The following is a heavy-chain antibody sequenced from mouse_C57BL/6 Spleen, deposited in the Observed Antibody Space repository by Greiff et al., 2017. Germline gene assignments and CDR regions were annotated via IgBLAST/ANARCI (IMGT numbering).Heavy chain of an antibody. Sequence: EVKVVESGEGLVKPGGSLKLSCAASGFTFSSYAMSWVRQTPEKRLEWVAYISSGGDYIYYADTVKGRFTISRDNARNTLYLQMSSLKSEDTAMYYCTRVDGYYGAMDYWGQGTSVTVSS. J-gene: IGHJ4*01. CDR1: GFTFSSYA. CDR2: ISSGGDYI. D-gene: IGHD2-3*01. V-gene: IGHV5-9-1*02. CDR3: TRVDGYYGAMDY.